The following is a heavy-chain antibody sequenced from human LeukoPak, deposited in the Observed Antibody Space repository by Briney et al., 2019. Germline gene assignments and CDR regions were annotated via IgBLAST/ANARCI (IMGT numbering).Heavy chain of an antibody. V-gene: IGHV3-53*01. D-gene: IGHD5-12*01. Sequence: PGGSLRLSCAASRFTVSSNYMNWVRQAPGKGLEWVSVIYSGGSTYYADSVKGRFTISRDNSKNTLYLQMNSLRAEDTAVYYCARELDPWLGNYYGMDVWGQGTTVTVSS. CDR3: ARELDPWLGNYYGMDV. CDR2: IYSGGST. CDR1: RFTVSSNY. J-gene: IGHJ6*02.